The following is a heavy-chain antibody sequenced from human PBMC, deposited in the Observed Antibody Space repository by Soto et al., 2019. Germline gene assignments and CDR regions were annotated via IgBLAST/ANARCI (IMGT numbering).Heavy chain of an antibody. CDR3: ARFSDWLISYSFDY. J-gene: IGHJ4*02. Sequence: GGSLRLSCTVSGSDFRSYYMSWIRQAPGKGLEWISYIGDSGSPIYYADSVRGRFITSRDNAKNSLFLEMNRLRAEDTAVYYCARFSDWLISYSFDYWGQGALVTVSS. D-gene: IGHD3-9*01. V-gene: IGHV3-11*01. CDR2: IGDSGSPI. CDR1: GSDFRSYY.